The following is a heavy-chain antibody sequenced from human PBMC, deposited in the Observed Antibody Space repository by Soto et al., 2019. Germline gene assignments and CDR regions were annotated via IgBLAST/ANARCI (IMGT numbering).Heavy chain of an antibody. J-gene: IGHJ4*02. D-gene: IGHD3-9*01. CDR3: AKDTLRYYDILTGYSIDY. CDR1: GFTFSSYG. Sequence: QVQLVESGGGVVQPGRSLRLSCAASGFTFSSYGMLWVRQAPGKGLEWVAVISYDGSNKYYADSVKGRFTISRDNSKNTLYLQMNSLRAEDTAVYYCAKDTLRYYDILTGYSIDYWGQGTLVTVSS. CDR2: ISYDGSNK. V-gene: IGHV3-30*18.